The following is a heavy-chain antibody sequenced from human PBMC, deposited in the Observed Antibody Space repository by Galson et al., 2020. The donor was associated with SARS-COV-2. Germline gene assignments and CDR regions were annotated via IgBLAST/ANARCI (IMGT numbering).Heavy chain of an antibody. V-gene: IGHV5-51*01. CDR3: PRHDYYYGGGGGGFDY. CDR2: LYPGDAES. D-gene: IGHD2-21*01. CDR1: GSSFASYW. J-gene: IGHJ4*02. Sequence: GEPLKISCTRSGSSFASYWICWVRPMRGEGLEWMGLLYPGDAESRYNPSFQGQVTFSADKYISTAYMQWSILKASDTATDYCPRHDYYYGGGGGGFDYWGQGTLVTVSS.